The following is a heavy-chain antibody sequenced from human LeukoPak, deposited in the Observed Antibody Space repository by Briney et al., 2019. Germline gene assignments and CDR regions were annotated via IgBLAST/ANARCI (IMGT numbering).Heavy chain of an antibody. D-gene: IGHD3-10*01. CDR3: ARGLYYGSGSTTYYFDY. Sequence: GGSLRLSCAASGFTFSSYAMSWVRQAPGKGLEWVSAISGSGGSTYYADSVKGRFTISRDNSKNTLYLQMNSLRAEDTAVYYCARGLYYGSGSTTYYFDYWGQGTLVTVSS. CDR1: GFTFSSYA. J-gene: IGHJ4*02. CDR2: ISGSGGST. V-gene: IGHV3-23*01.